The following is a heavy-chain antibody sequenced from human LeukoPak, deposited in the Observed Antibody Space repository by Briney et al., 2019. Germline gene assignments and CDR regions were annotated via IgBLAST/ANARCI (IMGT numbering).Heavy chain of an antibody. Sequence: GGSLRLSCAASGFTFSSYGMHWVRQAPGKGLEWVAFIRYDGSNKYYADSVKGRFTISRDNSKNTLYLQMNSLRAEDTAVYYCAKDTAYSKYYSDYWGQGTLVTVSS. V-gene: IGHV3-30*02. D-gene: IGHD2-21*01. CDR3: AKDTAYSKYYSDY. CDR1: GFTFSSYG. CDR2: IRYDGSNK. J-gene: IGHJ4*02.